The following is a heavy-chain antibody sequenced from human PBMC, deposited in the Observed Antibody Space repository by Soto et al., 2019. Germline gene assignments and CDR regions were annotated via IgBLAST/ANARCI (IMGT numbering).Heavy chain of an antibody. J-gene: IGHJ6*02. CDR3: ARTDRGFYGLDD. CDR1: GFTFRNYD. Sequence: EVQLVESGGGLVQPGGSLRLSCEASGFTFRNYDMHWVRQGTGKGLEWVSGISAAGDPDYADSVEGRFTISRENAQNSFFLQMNILRVGDTAVYYCARTDRGFYGLDDWGQGTTVIVSS. V-gene: IGHV3-13*05. CDR2: ISAAGDP.